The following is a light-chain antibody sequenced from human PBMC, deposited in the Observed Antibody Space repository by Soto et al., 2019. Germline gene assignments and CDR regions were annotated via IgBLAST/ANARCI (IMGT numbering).Light chain of an antibody. J-gene: IGLJ2*01. Sequence: QSVLTKPPSVSGAPGQRVTISCTGSSSNFGAGYDVHWYQQLPGTAPKLLFYGNSNRPSGVPDRFSGSKSGTSASLAITGLQAEDEADYYCQSYDSSLSGYVVFGGGTQLTVL. CDR2: GNS. CDR3: QSYDSSLSGYVV. CDR1: SSNFGAGYD. V-gene: IGLV1-40*01.